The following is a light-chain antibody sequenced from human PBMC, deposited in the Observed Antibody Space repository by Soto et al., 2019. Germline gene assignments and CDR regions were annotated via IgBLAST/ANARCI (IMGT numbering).Light chain of an antibody. CDR3: QQYNSYSF. Sequence: DIQMTQSPSTLSASVGDRVTITCRASQSISSWLAWYQQKPGKAPKLLIYDASSLESAVPSRFSGSGSGIKFTLTISSLQPDDFATYYCQQYNSYSFFGQGTKLEIK. V-gene: IGKV1-5*01. J-gene: IGKJ2*01. CDR2: DAS. CDR1: QSISSW.